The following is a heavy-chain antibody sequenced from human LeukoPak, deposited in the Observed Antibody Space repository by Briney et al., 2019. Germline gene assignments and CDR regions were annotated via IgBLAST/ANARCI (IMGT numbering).Heavy chain of an antibody. CDR3: AKDRAPGRVGATRIWDY. V-gene: IGHV3-23*01. CDR2: ISGSGGST. J-gene: IGHJ4*02. D-gene: IGHD1-26*01. Sequence: SGGSLRLSCAASGFTFSSYAMSWVRQAPGKGLEWVSAISGSGGSTYYADSVKGRFTISRDNSKNTLYLQMNSLRAEDTAVYYCAKDRAPGRVGATRIWDYWGQGTLVTVSS. CDR1: GFTFSSYA.